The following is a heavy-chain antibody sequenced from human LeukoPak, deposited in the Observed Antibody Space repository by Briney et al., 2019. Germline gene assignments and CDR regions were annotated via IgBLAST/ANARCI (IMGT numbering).Heavy chain of an antibody. CDR1: GYTFTGYY. J-gene: IGHJ5*02. V-gene: IGHV1-2*02. Sequence: ASVKVSCKASGYTFTGYYMHWVRQAPGQGLEWMGWINPNSGSTSYAQKFQGRVTMTRDTSISTAYMELSGLRSDDTAVYYCARVPCITTSCSPINWFDPWGQGTLVTVSS. D-gene: IGHD2-2*01. CDR3: ARVPCITTSCSPINWFDP. CDR2: INPNSGST.